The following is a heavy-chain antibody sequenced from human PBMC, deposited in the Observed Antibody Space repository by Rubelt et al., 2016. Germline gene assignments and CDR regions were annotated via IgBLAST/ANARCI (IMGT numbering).Heavy chain of an antibody. CDR2: IRVSGALL. D-gene: IGHD2-2*01. CDR3: ARDSRLVVDY. Sequence: EVQLVESGGGLVQPGGSLRLSGAASGFILSNYSMTWVRQAPGKGLEWVAYIRVSGALLYYADSVKGLFTISRDNAKNSLLLQMSSLRADDTAVYYCARDSRLVVDYWGLGTLVTVSS. J-gene: IGHJ4*02. V-gene: IGHV3-48*04. CDR1: GFILSNYS.